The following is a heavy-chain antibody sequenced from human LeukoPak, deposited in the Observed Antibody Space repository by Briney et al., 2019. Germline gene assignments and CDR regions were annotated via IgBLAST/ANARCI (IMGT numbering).Heavy chain of an antibody. Sequence: SETLSFTCTVSGGSISSYYWSWIRQSPGKGLEWIGYIYYSGSTNYNPSLKSRVTTSVDTSKKQFSLKLRSVTAADTAVYYCARSVSWGLLVRDDAFDIWGQGTMVTVSS. CDR1: GGSISSYY. CDR2: IYYSGST. CDR3: ARSVSWGLLVRDDAFDI. V-gene: IGHV4-59*08. J-gene: IGHJ3*02. D-gene: IGHD2-21*01.